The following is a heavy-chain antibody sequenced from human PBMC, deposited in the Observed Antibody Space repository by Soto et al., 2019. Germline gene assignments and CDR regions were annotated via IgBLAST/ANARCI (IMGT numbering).Heavy chain of an antibody. CDR2: ISYDGSNK. J-gene: IGHJ6*02. CDR1: GFTFSSYG. D-gene: IGHD1-20*01. Sequence: QVQLVESGGGVVQPGRSLRLSCAASGFTFSSYGMHWVRQAPGKGLEWVAVISYDGSNKYYADSVKGRFTISRDNSKNTLYLQMYSLRAEDTAVYYCAKEVSGITAFNYYYYGMDVWGQGTTVTVSS. CDR3: AKEVSGITAFNYYYYGMDV. V-gene: IGHV3-30*18.